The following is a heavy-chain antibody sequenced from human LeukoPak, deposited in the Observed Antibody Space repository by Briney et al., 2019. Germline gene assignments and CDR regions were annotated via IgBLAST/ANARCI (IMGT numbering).Heavy chain of an antibody. J-gene: IGHJ4*02. CDR3: ARGTPRTLYYFDY. V-gene: IGHV3-23*01. CDR1: GFAFSSYW. CDR2: ISGSGGST. D-gene: IGHD1-1*01. Sequence: PGGSLRLSCVASGFAFSSYWMSWVRQAPGKGLEWVSAISGSGGSTYYADSVKGRFTISRDNSKNTLYLQMNSLRAEDTAVYYCARGTPRTLYYFDYWGQGTLVTVSS.